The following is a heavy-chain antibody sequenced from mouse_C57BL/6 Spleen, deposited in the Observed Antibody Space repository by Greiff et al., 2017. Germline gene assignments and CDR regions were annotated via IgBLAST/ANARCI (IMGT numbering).Heavy chain of an antibody. CDR3: AKGTNYSNLGYFDV. D-gene: IGHD2-5*01. V-gene: IGHV1-53*01. J-gene: IGHJ1*03. Sequence: QVQLQQPGTELVKPGASVKLSCKASGYTFTSYWMHWVKQRPGQGLEWIGNLNPSNGGTNYNEQFKSKATLTADKSSSTAYMQLSSLTSEDYAVYYCAKGTNYSNLGYFDVWGTGTTVTVSS. CDR2: LNPSNGGT. CDR1: GYTFTSYW.